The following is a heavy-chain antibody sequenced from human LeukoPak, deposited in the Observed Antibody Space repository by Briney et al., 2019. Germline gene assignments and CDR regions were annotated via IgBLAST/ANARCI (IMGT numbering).Heavy chain of an antibody. Sequence: SETLSLTCTVSGGSISSYYWSWIRQPPGKGLEWIGYIYYSGSTNYNPSLKSRVTISVDTSKNQFSLKLSSVTAADTAVYYCAREEAYYDSSGYFDAFDIWGQGTMVTASS. CDR3: AREEAYYDSSGYFDAFDI. V-gene: IGHV4-59*12. D-gene: IGHD3-22*01. J-gene: IGHJ3*02. CDR1: GGSISSYY. CDR2: IYYSGST.